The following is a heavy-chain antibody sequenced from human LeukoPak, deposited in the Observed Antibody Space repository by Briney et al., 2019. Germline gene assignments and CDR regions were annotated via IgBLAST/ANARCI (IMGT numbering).Heavy chain of an antibody. D-gene: IGHD5-18*01. CDR2: ISGSST. Sequence: GGSLRLSCAASGFTFSYYAMAWVRQAPGKGLEWVSSISGSSTYYADSVKGRFTISRDNSKSTLYLQMNSLRAEDTAVYYCAKGGYNYGYVDYWGQGTLVTVSS. J-gene: IGHJ4*02. V-gene: IGHV3-23*01. CDR3: AKGGYNYGYVDY. CDR1: GFTFSYYA.